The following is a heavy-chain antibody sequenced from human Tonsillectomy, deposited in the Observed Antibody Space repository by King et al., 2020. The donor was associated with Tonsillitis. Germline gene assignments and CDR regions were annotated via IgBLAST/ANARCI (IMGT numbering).Heavy chain of an antibody. CDR3: AKDTTLGGVRGVLFDY. Sequence: VQLVESGGGLVQPGRSLRLSCAASGFTFDDYAMLWVRQAPGKGLEWVSGISVKMGSIGYGDSVKGRFTISRDNAKHALDLQMNSLRAEDTALDYCAKDTTLGGVRGVLFDYWGQGTLVTVSS. CDR2: ISVKMGSI. J-gene: IGHJ4*02. D-gene: IGHD3-10*01. V-gene: IGHV3-9*01. CDR1: GFTFDDYA.